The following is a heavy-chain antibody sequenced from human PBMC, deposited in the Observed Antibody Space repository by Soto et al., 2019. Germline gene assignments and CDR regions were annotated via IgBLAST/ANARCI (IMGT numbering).Heavy chain of an antibody. CDR1: GFSFSDYW. CDR3: ATREGNTYGLFH. D-gene: IGHD3-10*01. J-gene: IGHJ4*02. Sequence: EVQLVESGGGSVQPGGSLRLSCAASGFSFSDYWIHWVRQAPEKGLEWVSRIKTDGTSTDYADSVKGRFTISRDNAKNTLYLQMNSLSAEETAVYYCATREGNTYGLFHWGQGTLVTVSS. V-gene: IGHV3-74*01. CDR2: IKTDGTST.